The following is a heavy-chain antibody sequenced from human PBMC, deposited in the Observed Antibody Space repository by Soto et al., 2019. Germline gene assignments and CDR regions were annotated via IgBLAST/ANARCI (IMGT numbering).Heavy chain of an antibody. J-gene: IGHJ6*02. Sequence: PGESLKISCKGSGYSFTSYWIGWVRQMPGKGLEWMGIIYPGDSDTRYSPSFQGQVTISADKSISTAYLQWSSLKASDTAMYYCASSSHYIAEYYYYYGMDVWGQGTTVTVSS. V-gene: IGHV5-51*01. CDR3: ASSSHYIAEYYYYYGMDV. CDR2: IYPGDSDT. CDR1: GYSFTSYW. D-gene: IGHD2-15*01.